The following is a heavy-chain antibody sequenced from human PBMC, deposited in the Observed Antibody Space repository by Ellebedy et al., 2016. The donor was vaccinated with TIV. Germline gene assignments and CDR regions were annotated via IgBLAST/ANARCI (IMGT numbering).Heavy chain of an antibody. CDR2: IWFNGRLR. CDR1: GFTFSSCV. CDR3: ERGVSGGQGDMDV. V-gene: IGHV3-33*08. D-gene: IGHD2-8*01. Sequence: LSLTCAASGFTFSSCVMSWVRQAPGKGLEWVALIWFNGRLRYYSDSVRGRFPLPRDNLRHTVFLHMKSLRPDDTGIYYCERGVSGGQGDMDVWGQGTTVTVSS. J-gene: IGHJ6*02.